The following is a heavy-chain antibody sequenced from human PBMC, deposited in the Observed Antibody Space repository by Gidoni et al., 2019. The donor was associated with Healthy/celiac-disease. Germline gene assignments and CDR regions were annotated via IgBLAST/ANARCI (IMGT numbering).Heavy chain of an antibody. J-gene: IGHJ6*02. CDR2: IWYDGSNQ. Sequence: QVQLVESGGGVVQPGRSLRLSCAASGFTFSSYGMHWVRQAPGKGLEWVAVIWYDGSNQYYADARKGRFTISRATSKNTLYLQMNSLGAEYTAVHYGARYGNCHYLYGMDAWGQGTTVTVSS. V-gene: IGHV3-33*03. D-gene: IGHD1-7*01. CDR3: ARYGNCHYLYGMDA. CDR1: GFTFSSYG.